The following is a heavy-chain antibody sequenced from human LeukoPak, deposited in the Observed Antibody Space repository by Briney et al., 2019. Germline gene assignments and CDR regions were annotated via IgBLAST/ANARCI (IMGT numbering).Heavy chain of an antibody. D-gene: IGHD2-2*01. CDR2: INSDGSTT. CDR1: GFTFSSYW. J-gene: IGHJ4*02. V-gene: IGHV3-74*01. Sequence: GGSLRLSCAASGFTFSSYWMYWVRQAPGKGLVWVSRINSDGSTTSYADSVKGRFTVSRDNAKNTLYLQMNSLRAEDTAVYYCTKDDDSTSYYFDYWGQGTLVTVSS. CDR3: TKDDDSTSYYFDY.